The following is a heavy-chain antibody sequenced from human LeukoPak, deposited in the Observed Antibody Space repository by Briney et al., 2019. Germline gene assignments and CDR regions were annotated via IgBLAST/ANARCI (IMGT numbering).Heavy chain of an antibody. CDR3: AKLIPYYDFWSGSTTPDALDY. D-gene: IGHD3-3*01. J-gene: IGHJ4*02. V-gene: IGHV3-23*01. CDR2: ISGSGGST. CDR1: GFTFSSYA. Sequence: PGGSLRLSCAASGFTFSSYAMSWVRQAPGKGLEWVSAISGSGGSTYYADSVKGRFTISRDNSKNTLYLQMNSLRAEDTAVYYCAKLIPYYDFWSGSTTPDALDYWGQGTLVTVSS.